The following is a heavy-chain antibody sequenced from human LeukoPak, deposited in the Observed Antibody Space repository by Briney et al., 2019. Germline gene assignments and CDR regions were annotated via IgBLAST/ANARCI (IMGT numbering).Heavy chain of an antibody. D-gene: IGHD6-19*01. CDR3: TRDLGNTGWYTFDF. J-gene: IGHJ4*02. V-gene: IGHV6-1*01. CDR2: TYYRSKWYF. Sequence: SQTLSLTCAISGDSVSSINGAWNWIRQSPSRGLEWVGRTYYRSKWYFDYAESLKGRVTISPDTSKNPFSLQLNSVTPEDTAIYYCTRDLGNTGWYTFDFWGQGILVTVSS. CDR1: GDSVSSINGA.